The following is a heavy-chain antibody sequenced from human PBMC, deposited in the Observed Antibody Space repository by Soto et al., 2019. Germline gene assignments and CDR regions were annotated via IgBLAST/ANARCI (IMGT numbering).Heavy chain of an antibody. Sequence: ESGGGVVQPGRSLRLSCAASGFTFSSYAMHWVRQAPGKGLEWVAVISYDGSNKYYADSVKGRFTISRDNSKNTLYLQMNILRADDTAVYYLARDRNYDFWSYYYYGMDVWGKGTTVTVYS. CDR3: ARDRNYDFWSYYYYGMDV. V-gene: IGHV3-30-3*01. J-gene: IGHJ6*04. CDR2: ISYDGSNK. D-gene: IGHD3-3*01. CDR1: GFTFSSYA.